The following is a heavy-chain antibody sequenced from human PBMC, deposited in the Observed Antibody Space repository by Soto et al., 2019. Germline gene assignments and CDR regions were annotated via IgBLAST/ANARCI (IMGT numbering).Heavy chain of an antibody. CDR3: ARHFFHYDFWSGYPNWFDP. J-gene: IGHJ5*02. CDR2: IYYSGST. Sequence: PSETLSLTCTVSGGSISSYYWSRIRQPPGKGLEWIGYIYYSGSTNYNPSLKSRVTISVDTSKNQFSLRLSSVTAADTAVYYCARHFFHYDFWSGYPNWFDPWGQGTLVTVSS. CDR1: GGSISSYY. V-gene: IGHV4-59*08. D-gene: IGHD3-3*01.